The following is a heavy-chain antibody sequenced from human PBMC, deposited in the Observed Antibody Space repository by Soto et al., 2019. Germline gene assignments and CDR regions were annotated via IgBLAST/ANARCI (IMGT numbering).Heavy chain of an antibody. V-gene: IGHV1-18*01. CDR1: VYTFTSYG. Sequence: XSVKVSCKASVYTFTSYGIRWVRQAPGQGLEWMGWISTASGKTSYAQKFQDRVTMTRDTSTSTAYLELRNLRSDDTAVFYCARDRDNFDITWFGPWGQGSLVTVSS. CDR3: ARDRDNFDITWFGP. D-gene: IGHD3-22*01. J-gene: IGHJ5*02. CDR2: ISTASGKT.